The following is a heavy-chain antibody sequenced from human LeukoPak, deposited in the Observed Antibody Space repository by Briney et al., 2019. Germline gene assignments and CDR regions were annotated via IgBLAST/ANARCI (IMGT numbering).Heavy chain of an antibody. Sequence: PGGSLRLSCAASGFTFSSYAMSWVRQAPGKGLEWVSAISGSGGSTFYADSVKGGFTISRDNSKTTLYLQMKSPRGEASALYYCAKEYDVLTGLLTWGERTLGSPSS. CDR2: ISGSGGST. CDR3: AKEYDVLTGLLT. D-gene: IGHD3-9*01. CDR1: GFTFSSYA. V-gene: IGHV3-23*01. J-gene: IGHJ4*02.